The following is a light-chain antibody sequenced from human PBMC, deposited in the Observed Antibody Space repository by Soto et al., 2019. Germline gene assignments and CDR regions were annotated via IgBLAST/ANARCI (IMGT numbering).Light chain of an antibody. J-gene: IGKJ4*01. CDR1: QGISSY. Sequence: DIQLTQSPSFLSASVGDRVTITCRASQGISSYLAWYQQKPGKAPKLLIYAASTLQRGVPSRFSGSGSGTEFPLTISSLQPEDFTTYYCQQLNSYPTFGGGTKVEIK. V-gene: IGKV1-9*01. CDR3: QQLNSYPT. CDR2: AAS.